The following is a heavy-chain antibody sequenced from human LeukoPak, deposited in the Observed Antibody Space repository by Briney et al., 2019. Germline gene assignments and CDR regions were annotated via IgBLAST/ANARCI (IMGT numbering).Heavy chain of an antibody. CDR3: AAAGDDYGDYVFDC. V-gene: IGHV1-58*02. Sequence: SVKVSCNASGFTFTNSAMQWVRQARGQRLEWIGWIVVGSGNTNYAQKFQERVTITRHMSTNTAYMELSSLRSEDTAVYYCAAAGDDYGDYVFDCWGRGSLVTVSS. J-gene: IGHJ4*02. D-gene: IGHD4-17*01. CDR1: GFTFTNSA. CDR2: IVVGSGNT.